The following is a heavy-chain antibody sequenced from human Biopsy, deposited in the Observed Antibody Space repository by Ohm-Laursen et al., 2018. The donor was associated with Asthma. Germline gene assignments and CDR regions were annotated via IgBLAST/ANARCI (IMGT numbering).Heavy chain of an antibody. J-gene: IGHJ4*02. CDR1: GFTFGDYW. CDR2: IKHDGSEK. CDR3: ARDAPTGGYIDY. D-gene: IGHD7-27*01. V-gene: IGHV3-7*01. Sequence: GSLRLSCAASGFTFGDYWMSWVRQVPGKGLEWVANIKHDGSEKNHVDSLKGRFTISRDNAKNSLYLQMNSLRAEDTAVYYCARDAPTGGYIDYWGLGTLVTVSS.